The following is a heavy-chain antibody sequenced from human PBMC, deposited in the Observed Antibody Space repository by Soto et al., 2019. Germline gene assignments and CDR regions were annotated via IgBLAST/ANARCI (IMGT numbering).Heavy chain of an antibody. D-gene: IGHD1-1*01. CDR1: GFIFANYG. J-gene: IGHJ6*02. CDR2: ITDEGSNK. CDR3: XKALGANNWANYYGLDV. V-gene: IGHV3-30*03. Sequence: QEQLVESGGGVVQPGRSLRLSCAASGFIFANYGMHWVRQAPGTGLEWVALITDEGSNKYYADAVKGRFTISRDNAKNMVSLQMDSLRAEDTAVXXXXKALGANNWANYYGLDVWGQGTTVTVSS.